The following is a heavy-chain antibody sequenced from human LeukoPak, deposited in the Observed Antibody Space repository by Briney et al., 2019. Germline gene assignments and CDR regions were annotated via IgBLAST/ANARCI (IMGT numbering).Heavy chain of an antibody. CDR2: INPSGGST. CDR3: ARGDPSGSYRENYYYYYMDV. Sequence: GASVKVSCKASGYTFTSYYMHWVRQAPGQGLEWMGIINPSGGSTSYAQKFQGRVTMTRDMSTSTVYMKLSSLRSEDTAVYYCARGDPSGSYRENYYYYYMDVWGKGTTVTVSS. D-gene: IGHD1-26*01. CDR1: GYTFTSYY. J-gene: IGHJ6*03. V-gene: IGHV1-46*01.